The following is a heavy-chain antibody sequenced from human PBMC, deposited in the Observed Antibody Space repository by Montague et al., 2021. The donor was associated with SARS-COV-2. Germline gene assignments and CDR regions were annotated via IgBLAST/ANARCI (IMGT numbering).Heavy chain of an antibody. J-gene: IGHJ4*02. CDR1: GFTFSSYA. D-gene: IGHD3-16*02. CDR2: ISYDGSNK. CDR3: ARDNYDYVWGSYRYIY. Sequence: SLRLPCAASGFTFSSYAMHWVRQAPGKGLEWVAVISYDGSNKYYADSXKGRFTISRDNSKNTLYLQMNSLRAEDTAVYYCARDNYDYVWGSYRYIYWGQGTLVTVSS. V-gene: IGHV3-30*04.